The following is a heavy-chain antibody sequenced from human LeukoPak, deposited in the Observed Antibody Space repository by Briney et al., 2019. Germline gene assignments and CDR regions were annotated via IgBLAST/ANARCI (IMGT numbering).Heavy chain of an antibody. CDR3: ARFAAYEYHFDY. J-gene: IGHJ4*02. D-gene: IGHD5-12*01. CDR1: GFXFTTYW. CDR2: LSSDGSRS. Sequence: GGSLRLSCVTSGFXFTTYWIHWIRQAPGKGLQWVSRLSSDGSRSTYADSVKGRFIISRDNAKKTVYLQMNSLRVEDTAFYFCARFAAYEYHFDYWGRGALVTVSS. V-gene: IGHV3-74*03.